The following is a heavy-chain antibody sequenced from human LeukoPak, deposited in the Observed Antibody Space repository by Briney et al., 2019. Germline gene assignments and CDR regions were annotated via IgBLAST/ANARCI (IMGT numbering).Heavy chain of an antibody. CDR3: TTSLTSGAYIDY. V-gene: IGHV3-15*01. Sequence: PGGSLRLSCAASGLTFTNAWMTWVRQAPGKGLEWVGRIKSKTDGGTTDYAAPAKGRFTISRDDSKNALYLQMNSLKIEDTAVYYCTTSLTSGAYIDYWGQGTLVTVSS. J-gene: IGHJ4*02. D-gene: IGHD2-15*01. CDR1: GLTFTNAW. CDR2: IKSKTDGGTT.